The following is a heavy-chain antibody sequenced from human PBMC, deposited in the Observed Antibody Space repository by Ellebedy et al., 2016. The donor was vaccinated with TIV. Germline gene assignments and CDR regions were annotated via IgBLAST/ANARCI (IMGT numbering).Heavy chain of an antibody. CDR3: ARERVRDIVVVPAGNLFDP. Sequence: GESLKISXAASGFTFSNYTMHWVRPAPGKGLVWVSRISSDGSSTDYADSVKGRFTISRDNAKNSLYLQMNSLRAEDTAVYYCARERVRDIVVVPAGNLFDPWGQGTLVTVSS. D-gene: IGHD2-2*01. V-gene: IGHV3-74*01. J-gene: IGHJ5*02. CDR2: ISSDGSST. CDR1: GFTFSNYT.